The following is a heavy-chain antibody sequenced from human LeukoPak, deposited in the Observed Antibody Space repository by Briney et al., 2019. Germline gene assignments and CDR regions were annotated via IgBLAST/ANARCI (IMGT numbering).Heavy chain of an antibody. Sequence: GASVKVSCKASGGTFSSYAISWLRQAPGQGLEWMGRIIPILGIANYAQKFQGRVTITADKSTSTAYMELSSLRSEDTAVYYCARDQNPVGYYYYGMDVWGQGTTVTVSS. CDR3: ARDQNPVGYYYYGMDV. D-gene: IGHD1-26*01. CDR2: IIPILGIA. V-gene: IGHV1-69*04. J-gene: IGHJ6*02. CDR1: GGTFSSYA.